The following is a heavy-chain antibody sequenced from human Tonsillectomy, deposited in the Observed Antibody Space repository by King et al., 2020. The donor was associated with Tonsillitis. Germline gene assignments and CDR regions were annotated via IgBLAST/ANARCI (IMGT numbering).Heavy chain of an antibody. V-gene: IGHV3-30*18. CDR3: TKDLHYYDGSGYFDY. CDR2: TSYDGSNK. D-gene: IGHD3-22*01. CDR1: GFTFSSYD. J-gene: IGHJ4*02. Sequence: VQLVESGGGVVQPGRSLRLSCAASGFTFSSYDMHWVRQAPGKGLEWVAVTSYDGSNKYYADSVKGRFTISRDNSKNKLYLQMTSLRVEDTAVFYCTKDLHYYDGSGYFDYCGQGTVVTVSS.